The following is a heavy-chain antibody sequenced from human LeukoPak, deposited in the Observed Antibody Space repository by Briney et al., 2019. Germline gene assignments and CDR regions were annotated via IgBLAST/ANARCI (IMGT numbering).Heavy chain of an antibody. CDR3: ARDYYGSGSLNTGVEY. Sequence: GGSLRLSCAASGFTFSSYAMHWVRQAPGKGLEWVAVISYDGSNKYYADSVKGRFSISRDNSKNTLYLQMNSLRAEDTAVYFCARDYYGSGSLNTGVEYWGQGTLVTVSS. J-gene: IGHJ4*02. V-gene: IGHV3-30-3*01. CDR1: GFTFSSYA. D-gene: IGHD3-10*01. CDR2: ISYDGSNK.